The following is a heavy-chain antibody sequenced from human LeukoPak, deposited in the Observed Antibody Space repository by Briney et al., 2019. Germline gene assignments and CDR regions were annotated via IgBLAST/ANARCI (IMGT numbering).Heavy chain of an antibody. V-gene: IGHV4-34*01. D-gene: IGHD3-10*01. Sequence: PSETLSLTCAVYGGSLNDYLWSWIRQPPGKGLEWIGEVGHSGTTNYNPSLKSRVTISVDTSKNQFSLKLTSVTAADTAVYYCARELISSRAAFDAWGQGTVVTVSS. CDR1: GGSLNDYL. CDR2: VGHSGTT. CDR3: ARELISSRAAFDA. J-gene: IGHJ3*01.